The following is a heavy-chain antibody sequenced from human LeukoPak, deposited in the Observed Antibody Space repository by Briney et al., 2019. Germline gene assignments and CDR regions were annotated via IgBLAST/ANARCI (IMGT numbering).Heavy chain of an antibody. J-gene: IGHJ4*02. V-gene: IGHV4-34*01. D-gene: IGHD4-17*01. Sequence: SETLSLTCAVYGGSFSGYYWSWIRQPPGKGLEWIGEINHSGSTNYNPSLKSRVTISVDTSKNQFSLKLSSVTAADTAVYYCARVLSVRGVTTALGYWGQGTLVTVSS. CDR3: ARVLSVRGVTTALGY. CDR2: INHSGST. CDR1: GGSFSGYY.